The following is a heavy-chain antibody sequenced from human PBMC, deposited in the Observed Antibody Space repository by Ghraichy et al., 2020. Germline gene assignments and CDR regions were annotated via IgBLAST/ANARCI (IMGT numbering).Heavy chain of an antibody. CDR1: GYTFTGYY. Sequence: ASVKVSCKASGYTFTGYYMHWVRQAPGQGLEWMGWINPNSGGTNYAQKFQGRVTMTRDTSISTAYMELSRLRSDDTAVYYCARAKYYYDSSGYSGYFQHWGQGTLVTVSS. CDR3: ARAKYYYDSSGYSGYFQH. J-gene: IGHJ1*01. D-gene: IGHD3-22*01. CDR2: INPNSGGT. V-gene: IGHV1-2*02.